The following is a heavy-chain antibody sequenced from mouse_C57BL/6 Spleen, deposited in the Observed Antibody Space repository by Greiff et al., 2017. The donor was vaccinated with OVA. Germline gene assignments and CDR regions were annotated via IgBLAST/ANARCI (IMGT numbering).Heavy chain of an antibody. D-gene: IGHD2-3*01. CDR2: IDPEDGDT. V-gene: IGHV14-1*01. Sequence: EVQLQQSGAELVRPGASVKLSCTASGFNITDYYMHWVKQRPEQGLEWIGRIDPEDGDTEYAPKFQGKATMTADTSSNTAYLQLSSLTSEDTAVYCCTPDGYYGNFGGWGQGTTLTVS. CDR1: GFNITDYY. J-gene: IGHJ2*01. CDR3: TPDGYYGNFGG.